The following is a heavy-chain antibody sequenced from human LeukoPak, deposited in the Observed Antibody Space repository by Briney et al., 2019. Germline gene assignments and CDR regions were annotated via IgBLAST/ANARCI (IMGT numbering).Heavy chain of an antibody. CDR3: AREGITAMADAWNYY. CDR1: GFTFSSYS. V-gene: IGHV3-21*01. Sequence: GGSLRRSCAASGFTFSSYSMNWVRQAPGKGLEWVSSIGTTSNSMYYADSLKGRFTISRDNAESSLYLQMNSLRVEDTAVYFCAREGITAMADAWNYYWGQGTLVTVSS. D-gene: IGHD5-18*01. J-gene: IGHJ4*02. CDR2: IGTTSNSM.